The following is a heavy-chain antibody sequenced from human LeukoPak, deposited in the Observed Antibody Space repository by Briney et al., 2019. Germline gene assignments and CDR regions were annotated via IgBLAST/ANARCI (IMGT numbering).Heavy chain of an antibody. D-gene: IGHD3-10*01. V-gene: IGHV4-30-4*08. CDR1: GGSISSGDYY. J-gene: IGHJ5*02. CDR3: AREGFGELLRRFNWFDP. Sequence: SETLSLTCTVSGGSISSGDYYWSWIRQPPGTGLEWIGYIYYSGSTYYNPSLKSRVTISVDTSKNQFSLKLSSVTAADTAVYYGAREGFGELLRRFNWFDPWGQGTLVTVSS. CDR2: IYYSGST.